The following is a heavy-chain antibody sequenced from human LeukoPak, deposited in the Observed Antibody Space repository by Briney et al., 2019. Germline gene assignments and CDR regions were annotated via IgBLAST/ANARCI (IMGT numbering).Heavy chain of an antibody. CDR2: IKSKTDVGTI. V-gene: IGHV3-15*01. CDR3: TAGTGTSDFDY. D-gene: IGHD1-7*01. CDR1: GFIFTNAW. Sequence: GGSLRLSCAASGFIFTNAWMSWVRQAPGKGLEWVGRIKSKTDVGTIDYAAPVKGRFTISRDDSINMVYLQMNSLKIEDTAVYYCTAGTGTSDFDYWGQGALVTVSS. J-gene: IGHJ4*02.